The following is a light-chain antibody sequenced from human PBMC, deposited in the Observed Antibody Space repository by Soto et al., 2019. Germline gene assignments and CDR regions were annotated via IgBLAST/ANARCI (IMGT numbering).Light chain of an antibody. CDR3: QQYGGSPQFT. CDR2: GAS. Sequence: EIVLTQSPGTLSLSPGERATLSCSASQSVSSSYLAWYQQKPGQAPRLLIYGASIRASGILDRFSGSGSGTDFTLTISRLEPEDFAVYYCQQYGGSPQFTFGPGTKVDIK. CDR1: QSVSSSY. V-gene: IGKV3-20*01. J-gene: IGKJ3*01.